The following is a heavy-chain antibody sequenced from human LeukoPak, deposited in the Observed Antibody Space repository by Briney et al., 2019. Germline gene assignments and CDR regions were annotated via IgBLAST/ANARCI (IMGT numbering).Heavy chain of an antibody. CDR3: ARGIVGATSPGY. D-gene: IGHD1-26*01. CDR2: ISSSSSYI. Sequence: GGSLRLSCAASGFTFSSYSMNWVRQAPGKGLEWVSSISSSSSYIYYADSVKGRFTISRDNAKNSLYLQMNSLRAEDTAVYYCARGIVGATSPGYWGRGTLVTVSS. CDR1: GFTFSSYS. V-gene: IGHV3-21*01. J-gene: IGHJ4*02.